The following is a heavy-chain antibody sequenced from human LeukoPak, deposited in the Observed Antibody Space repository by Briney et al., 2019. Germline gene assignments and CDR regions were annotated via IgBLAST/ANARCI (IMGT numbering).Heavy chain of an antibody. Sequence: GRSLRLSRAASGFTFSNAWMSWVRQAPGKGLELVGRIKSKTDGGTTEYAAPVKGRLTIARDDSKNTLYMQTTRLKAEHTAVSYCTTGGNYGSGSTLDTWGQGTLVTVSS. V-gene: IGHV3-15*01. J-gene: IGHJ5*02. CDR3: TTGGNYGSGSTLDT. D-gene: IGHD3-10*01. CDR1: GFTFSNAW. CDR2: IKSKTDGGTT.